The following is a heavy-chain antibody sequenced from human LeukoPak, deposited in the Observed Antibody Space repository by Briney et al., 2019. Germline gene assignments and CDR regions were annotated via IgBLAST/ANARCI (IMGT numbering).Heavy chain of an antibody. D-gene: IGHD6-13*01. V-gene: IGHV3-30*01. CDR1: GFTFSSYA. J-gene: IGHJ6*03. Sequence: GGSLRLSCAASGFTFSSYAMHWVRQAPGKGLEWVAVISYDGSNKYYADSVKGRFTISRDNSKNTLYLQMNSLRAEDTAVYYCARDQSGSSPPGYYREVWGKGGTVTLSS. CDR3: ARDQSGSSPPGYYREV. CDR2: ISYDGSNK.